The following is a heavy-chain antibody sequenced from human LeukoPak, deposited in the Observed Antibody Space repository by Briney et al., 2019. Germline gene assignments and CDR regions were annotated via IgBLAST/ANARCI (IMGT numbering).Heavy chain of an antibody. CDR3: ARAYSSSWYFNWFDP. CDR1: GYSISSGYY. D-gene: IGHD6-13*01. J-gene: IGHJ5*02. Sequence: SETLSLTCSVSGYSISSGYYWGRLRQPPGRGLEWIGTIYHSGSTYYNPSLKSRVTISVDTSKNQFSLKPSSVTAADTAVYFCARAYSSSWYFNWFDPWGQGTQVTVSS. CDR2: IYHSGST. V-gene: IGHV4-38-2*02.